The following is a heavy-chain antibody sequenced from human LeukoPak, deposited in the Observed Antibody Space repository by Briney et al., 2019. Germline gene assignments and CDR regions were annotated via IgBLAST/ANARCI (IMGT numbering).Heavy chain of an antibody. D-gene: IGHD6-13*01. CDR2: ISGSGGST. V-gene: IGHV3-23*01. Sequence: PGGSLGLSCAASGFTFSSYAMSWVRQAPGKGLEWVSAISGSGGSTYYADSVKGRFTISRDNSKNTLYLQMNSLRAEDTAVYYCARRIAAAGSFDYWGQGTLVTVSS. CDR3: ARRIAAAGSFDY. CDR1: GFTFSSYA. J-gene: IGHJ4*02.